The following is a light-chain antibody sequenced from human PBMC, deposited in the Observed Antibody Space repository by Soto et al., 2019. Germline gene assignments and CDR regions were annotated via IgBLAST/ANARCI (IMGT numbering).Light chain of an antibody. CDR3: SSYTSTSALV. V-gene: IGLV2-14*01. CDR2: AVS. J-gene: IGLJ3*02. CDR1: SSDVGGYNY. Sequence: QSALTQPASVSGSPGQSITICCTGTSSDVGGYNYVSWYQQHPGKAPKLMIYAVSNRPSGVSHRFSGSKSGNTASLTISGLQAEDEADYYCSSYTSTSALVFGGGTKLTVL.